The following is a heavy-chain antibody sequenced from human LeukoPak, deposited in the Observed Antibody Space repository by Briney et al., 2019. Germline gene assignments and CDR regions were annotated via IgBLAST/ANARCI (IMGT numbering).Heavy chain of an antibody. Sequence: GGSLRLSCAASGFTFSSYAMSWVRQAPGKGLEWVANIKQDGSEKYYVDSVKGRFTISRDNAKNSLYLQMNSLRAEDTAVYYCASPPGYCSSTSCYADAFDIWGQGTMVTVSS. CDR1: GFTFSSYA. CDR2: IKQDGSEK. D-gene: IGHD2-2*01. J-gene: IGHJ3*02. CDR3: ASPPGYCSSTSCYADAFDI. V-gene: IGHV3-7*01.